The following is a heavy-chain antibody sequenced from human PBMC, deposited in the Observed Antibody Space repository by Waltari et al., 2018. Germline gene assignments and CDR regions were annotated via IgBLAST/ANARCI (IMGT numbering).Heavy chain of an antibody. J-gene: IGHJ5*02. CDR3: GRFGSPGSFDS. CDR2: ISTDGSGK. V-gene: IGHV3-7*01. D-gene: IGHD3-10*01. Sequence: DVQLLESGVALVEPGGSVRLSWPASGFTFRNHWVGWVRQTPGKGLEYVATISTDGSGKKYVDSVKGRFTVSRDNAQNSFFLQMNSLRAEDTAVYYCGRFGSPGSFDSWGQGTLVTVSS. CDR1: GFTFRNHW.